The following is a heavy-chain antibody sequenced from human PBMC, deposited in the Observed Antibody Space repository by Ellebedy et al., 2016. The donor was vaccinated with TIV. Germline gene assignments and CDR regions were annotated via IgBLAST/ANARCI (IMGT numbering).Heavy chain of an antibody. CDR3: VRGSRGWNGIDY. CDR1: GFTFSSYA. V-gene: IGHV3-74*01. D-gene: IGHD6-19*01. CDR2: ISPDGSDT. J-gene: IGHJ4*02. Sequence: GESLKISCAASGFTFSSYAMSWVRQAPGKGPVWVSRISPDGSDTYYEDSVRGRFTISRVNAENTLYVQMRSLRVVDTAVYYCVRGSRGWNGIDYWGQGTLLTVSS.